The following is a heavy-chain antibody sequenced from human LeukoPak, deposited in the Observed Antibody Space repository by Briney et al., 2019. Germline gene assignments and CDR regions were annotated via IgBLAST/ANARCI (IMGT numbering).Heavy chain of an antibody. CDR3: AKDRWLLPPGDAFDI. Sequence: GGSLRLSCAVSRFTFSTFAMSWVRQAPGKGLEWVSAISGSTDNTYHADSVKGRFTISRDNSKNTLYLQMNSLRAEDTAVYYCAKDRWLLPPGDAFDIWGQGTMVTVSS. V-gene: IGHV3-23*01. CDR1: RFTFSTFA. D-gene: IGHD3-22*01. CDR2: ISGSTDNT. J-gene: IGHJ3*02.